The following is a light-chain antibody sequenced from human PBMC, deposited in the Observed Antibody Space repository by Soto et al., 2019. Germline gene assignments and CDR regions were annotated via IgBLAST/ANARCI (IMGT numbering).Light chain of an antibody. J-gene: IGKJ1*01. CDR2: TAS. CDR1: QSVSRN. CDR3: QQYNNWPPT. Sequence: EIVMTQSPATLSVSPGERAILSCRASQSVSRNLAWYQQKPGQAPRLLISTASTRATGIPDRFSGSGSGTEFTLTISSLQSEDFAVYFCQQYNNWPPTFGQGTKVEVK. V-gene: IGKV3-15*01.